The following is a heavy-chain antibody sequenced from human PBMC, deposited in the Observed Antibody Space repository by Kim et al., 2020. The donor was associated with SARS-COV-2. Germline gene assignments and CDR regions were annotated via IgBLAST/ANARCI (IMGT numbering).Heavy chain of an antibody. CDR3: AKEDSSGYKYYFDY. Sequence: GGSLRLSCAASGFTFSSYGMHWVRQAPGKGLEWVAVISYDGSNKYYADSVKGRFTISRDNSKNTLYLQMNSLRAEDTAVYYCAKEDSSGYKYYFDYWCQG. V-gene: IGHV3-30*18. D-gene: IGHD3-22*01. J-gene: IGHJ4*02. CDR2: ISYDGSNK. CDR1: GFTFSSYG.